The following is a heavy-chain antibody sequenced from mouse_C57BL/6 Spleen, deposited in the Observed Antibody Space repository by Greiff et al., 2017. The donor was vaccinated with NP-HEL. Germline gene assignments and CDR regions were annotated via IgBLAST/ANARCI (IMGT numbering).Heavy chain of an antibody. Sequence: VQLQESGAELARPGASVKLSCKASGYTFTSYGISWVKQRTGQGLEWIGEIYPRSGNTYYNEKFKGKATLTADKSSSTAYMEIRSLTSEDSAVYFCAGSTLYAMDYWGQGTSVTVSS. V-gene: IGHV1-81*01. J-gene: IGHJ4*01. D-gene: IGHD1-1*01. CDR2: IYPRSGNT. CDR1: GYTFTSYG. CDR3: AGSTLYAMDY.